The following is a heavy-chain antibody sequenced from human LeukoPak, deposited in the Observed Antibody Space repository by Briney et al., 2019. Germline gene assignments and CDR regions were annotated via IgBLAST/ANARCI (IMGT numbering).Heavy chain of an antibody. D-gene: IGHD2-2*03. CDR3: ATLKSGYCSTTSCLNYFDF. CDR1: GFTFSSYG. J-gene: IGHJ4*02. V-gene: IGHV3-30*03. Sequence: GGSLRLSCAASGFTFSSYGIHWVRQAPGKGLEWVAVVSYDGSTKYYADSVRGRFTISRDNSKNTLFLQMNSLRAEDTAVYYCATLKSGYCSTTSCLNYFDFWGQGTLVTVSS. CDR2: VSYDGSTK.